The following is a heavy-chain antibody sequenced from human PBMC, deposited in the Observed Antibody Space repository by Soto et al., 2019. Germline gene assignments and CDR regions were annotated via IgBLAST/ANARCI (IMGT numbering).Heavy chain of an antibody. CDR1: GFTFSSYG. J-gene: IGHJ5*02. V-gene: IGHV3-33*01. CDR3: ARDGRSHDYKNWFDP. Sequence: GGSLRLSCAASGFTFSSYGMHWVRQAPGKGLEWVAVIWYDGSNKYYADSVKGRFTISRDNSKNTLYLQMNSLRAEDTAVYYCARDGRSHDYKNWFDPWGQGTLVTVSS. CDR2: IWYDGSNK. D-gene: IGHD4-4*01.